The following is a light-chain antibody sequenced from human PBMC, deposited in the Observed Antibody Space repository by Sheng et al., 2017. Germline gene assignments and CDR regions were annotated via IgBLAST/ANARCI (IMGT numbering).Light chain of an antibody. CDR1: QSINSY. J-gene: IGKJ4*01. CDR2: AAS. CDR3: QQSYSSPRALT. Sequence: DIQMTQSPSSLSASVGDRVTITCRASQSINSYVNWYQQRPGKAPKLVIYAASTLQSGVPSRFSGSGFGTDFTLTISSLQPEDFATYHCQQSYSSPRALTFGGGTKVEIK. V-gene: IGKV1-39*01.